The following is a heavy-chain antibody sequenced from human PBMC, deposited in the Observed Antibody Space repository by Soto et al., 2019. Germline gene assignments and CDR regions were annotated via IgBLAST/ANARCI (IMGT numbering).Heavy chain of an antibody. CDR1: GGSISSSSYY. V-gene: IGHV4-39*01. CDR3: ARHPQFGVAQPFDY. J-gene: IGHJ4*02. Sequence: QLQLQESGPGLVKPSETLSLTCTVSGGSISSSSYYWGWIRQPPGKGLEWIGSIYYSGSTYYNPSLKSRVTISVDTSKNQFSLKLSSVTAADTAVYYCARHPQFGVAQPFDYWGQGTLVTVSS. D-gene: IGHD3-3*01. CDR2: IYYSGST.